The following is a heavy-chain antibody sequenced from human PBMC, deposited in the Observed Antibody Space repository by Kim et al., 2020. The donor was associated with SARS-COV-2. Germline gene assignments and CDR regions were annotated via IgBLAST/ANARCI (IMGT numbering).Heavy chain of an antibody. CDR3: ARGRRLWELPTYYFDY. CDR2: INHSGST. J-gene: IGHJ4*02. V-gene: IGHV4-34*01. Sequence: SETLSLTCAVYGGSFSGYYWSWIRQPPGKGLEWIGEINHSGSTNYNPSLKSRVTISVDTSKNQFSLKLSSVTAADTAVYYCARGRRLWELPTYYFDYWGQGTLVTVSS. CDR1: GGSFSGYY. D-gene: IGHD1-26*01.